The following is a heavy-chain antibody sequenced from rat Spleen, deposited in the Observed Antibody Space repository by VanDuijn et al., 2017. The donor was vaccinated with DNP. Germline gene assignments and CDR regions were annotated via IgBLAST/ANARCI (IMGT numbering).Heavy chain of an antibody. CDR3: ARWPGYNPPYAMDA. V-gene: IGHV3-3*01. CDR2: INSAGST. D-gene: IGHD1-4*01. CDR1: GYSITSSYR. Sequence: EVQLQESGPGLVKPSQSLSLTCSVTGYSITSSYRWNWIRKFPGNKLEWMGSINSAGSTNYNPSLKRRISITRDTSKNQFFLQVNSVNTEDTATYYCARWPGYNPPYAMDAWGQGTSVTVSS. J-gene: IGHJ4*01.